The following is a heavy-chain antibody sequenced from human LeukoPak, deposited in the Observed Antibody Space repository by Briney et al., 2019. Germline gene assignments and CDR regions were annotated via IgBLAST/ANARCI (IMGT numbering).Heavy chain of an antibody. Sequence: PSETLSLTCAVYGGSFSGYYWSWIRQPPWKGLEWIGEISHSGSTDYNPSLKSRVTISVDTSKNQFSLKLSSVTAADTAVYYCARRVTGKGMITFGGVMTHYDYWGQGTLVTVSS. D-gene: IGHD3-16*01. CDR1: GGSFSGYY. J-gene: IGHJ4*02. CDR3: ARRVTGKGMITFGGVMTHYDY. CDR2: ISHSGST. V-gene: IGHV4-34*01.